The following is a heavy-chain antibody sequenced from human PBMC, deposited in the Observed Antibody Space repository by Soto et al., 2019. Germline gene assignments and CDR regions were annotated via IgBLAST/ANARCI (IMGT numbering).Heavy chain of an antibody. CDR2: ISYDGSNK. CDR1: GFTFSSYG. J-gene: IGHJ6*02. CDR3: AKDNLKQWLVRDIYYYYGMDV. V-gene: IGHV3-30*18. D-gene: IGHD6-19*01. Sequence: GGSLRLSCAASGFTFSSYGMHWVRQAPGKGLEWVAVISYDGSNKYYADSVKGRFTISRDNSKNTLYLQMNSLRAEDTAVYYCAKDNLKQWLVRDIYYYYGMDVWGQGTTVTVSS.